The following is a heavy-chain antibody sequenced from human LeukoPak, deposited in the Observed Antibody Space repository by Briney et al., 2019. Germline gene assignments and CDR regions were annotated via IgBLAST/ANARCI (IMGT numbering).Heavy chain of an antibody. Sequence: GESLKISCKGSGYSFTSYWIAWVRQMPGNGLEWMGIIYPGDSDTRYSPSFQGQVTISADKSINTAYLEWSSLKASDTAIYYCARQGAAGKYYYYYMDVWGKGTTVTVSS. J-gene: IGHJ6*03. D-gene: IGHD6-13*01. CDR3: ARQGAAGKYYYYYMDV. CDR2: IYPGDSDT. V-gene: IGHV5-51*01. CDR1: GYSFTSYW.